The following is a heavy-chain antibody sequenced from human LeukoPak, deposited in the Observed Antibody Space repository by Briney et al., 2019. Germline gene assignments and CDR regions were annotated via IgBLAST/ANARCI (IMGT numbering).Heavy chain of an antibody. CDR2: ISGSGGNT. Sequence: GGSLRLSCATSGFTFNIYWMQWVRQVPGKGLVWVSVISGSGGNTYYADSVKGRFTISRDNSKNTLYLQMNSLRAEDTAVYYCANGNNGDYVRLDYWGQGTLVTVSS. J-gene: IGHJ4*02. D-gene: IGHD4-17*01. CDR3: ANGNNGDYVRLDY. CDR1: GFTFNIYW. V-gene: IGHV3-23*01.